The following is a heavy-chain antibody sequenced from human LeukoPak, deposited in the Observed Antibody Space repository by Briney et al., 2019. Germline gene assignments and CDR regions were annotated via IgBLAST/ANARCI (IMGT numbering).Heavy chain of an antibody. Sequence: GESLKISCKGSGYSFTSYWIGWVRQMPGKGLEWMGTIYPGDSDTRYSPSFQGQVTISADKSISTAYLQWSSLKASDTAMYYCARLRGQMATIPRGNFDYWGQGTLVTVSS. CDR1: GYSFTSYW. V-gene: IGHV5-51*01. D-gene: IGHD5-24*01. J-gene: IGHJ4*02. CDR3: ARLRGQMATIPRGNFDY. CDR2: IYPGDSDT.